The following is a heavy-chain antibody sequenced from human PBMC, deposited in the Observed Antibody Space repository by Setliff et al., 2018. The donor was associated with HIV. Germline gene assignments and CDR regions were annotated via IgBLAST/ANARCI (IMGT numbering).Heavy chain of an antibody. CDR3: ARGPRSPLVNKFRVTPAFDY. V-gene: IGHV4-34*01. CDR1: GGSFSGHY. Sequence: NPSETLSLTCAVYGGSFSGHYWSWIRQTPGKGLEWIGDISHSGSTNYNPSLKSRVTISVDTSKNQFSLRLTSVTAADTAVYFCARGPRSPLVNKFRVTPAFDYWGQGTLVTVSS. CDR2: ISHSGST. D-gene: IGHD2-21*02. J-gene: IGHJ4*01.